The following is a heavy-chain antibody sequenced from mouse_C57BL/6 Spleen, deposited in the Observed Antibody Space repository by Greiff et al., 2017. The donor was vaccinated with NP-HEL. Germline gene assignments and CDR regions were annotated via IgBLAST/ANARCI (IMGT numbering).Heavy chain of an antibody. CDR1: GYTFTSYW. CDR2: IHPNSGST. V-gene: IGHV1-64*01. CDR3: ARSYSNDAMDY. J-gene: IGHJ4*01. D-gene: IGHD2-5*01. Sequence: QVQLQQPGAELVKPGASVKLSCQASGYTFTSYWMHWVKQRPGQGLEWIGMIHPNSGSTNYNEKFKSKATLTVDKSSSTAYMQLSSLTSEDSAVYYCARSYSNDAMDYWGQGTSVTVSS.